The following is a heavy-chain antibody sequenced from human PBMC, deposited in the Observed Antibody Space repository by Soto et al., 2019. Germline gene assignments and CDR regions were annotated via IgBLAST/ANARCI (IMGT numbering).Heavy chain of an antibody. CDR3: ARAGRSYDILTGYYDDNWFDP. J-gene: IGHJ5*02. V-gene: IGHV4-59*08. CDR2: IYYSGST. CDR1: GGSFSGYY. Sequence: TSETLSLTCAVYGGSFSGYYWSWIRQPPGKGLEWIGYIYYSGSTNYNPSLKSRVTISVDTSKNQFSLKLSSVTAADTAVYYCARAGRSYDILTGYYDDNWFDPWGQGTLVTVSS. D-gene: IGHD3-9*01.